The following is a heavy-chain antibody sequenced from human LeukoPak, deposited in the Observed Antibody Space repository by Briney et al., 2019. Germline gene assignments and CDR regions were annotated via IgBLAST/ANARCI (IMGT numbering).Heavy chain of an antibody. CDR3: GPRKDSRSNAYDY. J-gene: IGHJ4*02. CDR2: ISGSGGST. D-gene: IGHD1-14*01. Sequence: GGSLRLSCAASGFTFSSYAVSWVRQAPGEGLEWVSAISGSGGSTYYGDSVKGRFTISRDNSENTLYLQMNSLRAEDTAVYYCGPRKDSRSNAYDYWGQGTLVTVSA. CDR1: GFTFSSYA. V-gene: IGHV3-23*01.